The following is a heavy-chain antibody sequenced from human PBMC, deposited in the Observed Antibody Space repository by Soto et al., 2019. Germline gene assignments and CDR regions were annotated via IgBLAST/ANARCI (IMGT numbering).Heavy chain of an antibody. J-gene: IGHJ4*02. CDR2: IKSKTDGGTT. CDR3: TTDWDRYFENFDY. D-gene: IGHD3-9*01. CDR1: GFTFSNAW. Sequence: EVQLVESGGGLVKPWGSLRLSCAASGFTFSNAWMSWVRQAPGKGLEWVGRIKSKTDGGTTDYAAPVKGRFTISRDDSKNTLYLQMNSLKTEDTAVYYCTTDWDRYFENFDYWGQGTLVTVSS. V-gene: IGHV3-15*01.